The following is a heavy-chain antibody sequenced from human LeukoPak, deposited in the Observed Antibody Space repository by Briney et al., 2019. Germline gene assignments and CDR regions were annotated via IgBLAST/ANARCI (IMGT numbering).Heavy chain of an antibody. Sequence: PSQTLSLTCTVSGGSINSGSYYWSWIRQPAGKGLEWIGRIYTSGSTNYNPSLKSRVTISVDTSKNQFSLKLNSVTAADTAVYYCARDALYSSSPNWYFDLWGRGTLVTVSS. J-gene: IGHJ2*01. V-gene: IGHV4-61*02. CDR3: ARDALYSSSPNWYFDL. CDR2: IYTSGST. CDR1: GGSINSGSYY. D-gene: IGHD6-6*01.